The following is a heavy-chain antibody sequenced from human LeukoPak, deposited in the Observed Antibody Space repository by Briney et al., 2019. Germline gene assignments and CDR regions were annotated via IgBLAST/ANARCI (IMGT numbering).Heavy chain of an antibody. D-gene: IGHD2-15*01. CDR2: FDPADGET. J-gene: IGHJ6*02. V-gene: IGHV1-24*01. CDR3: ATKDVVVVAATRLYYGMDV. CDR1: GYTLTELS. Sequence: GASVKVSCKVSGYTLTELSMRWVRQAPGKGLEWMGGFDPADGETIYAQKFQGRVTMTKDTSTDTAYMELSSLRSEDTAVYYCATKDVVVVAATRLYYGMDVWGQGTTVTVSS.